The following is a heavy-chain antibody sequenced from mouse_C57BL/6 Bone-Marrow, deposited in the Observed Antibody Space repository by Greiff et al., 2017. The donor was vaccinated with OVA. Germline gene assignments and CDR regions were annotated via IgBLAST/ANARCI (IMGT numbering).Heavy chain of an antibody. CDR3: ARDYDYDVPFAY. CDR1: GFTFSDYY. CDR2: ISNGGGST. J-gene: IGHJ3*01. V-gene: IGHV5-12*01. Sequence: EVQLVESGGGLVQPGGSLKLSCAASGFTFSDYYMYWVRQTPEKRLEWVAYISNGGGSTYYPETVKGRFTISRDNAKNTLYLQMSRLKSEDTAMYYCARDYDYDVPFAYWGQGTLVTVSA. D-gene: IGHD2-4*01.